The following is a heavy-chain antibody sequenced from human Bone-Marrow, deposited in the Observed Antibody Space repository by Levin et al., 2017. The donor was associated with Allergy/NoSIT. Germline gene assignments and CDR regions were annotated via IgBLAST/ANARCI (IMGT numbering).Heavy chain of an antibody. CDR3: ARRVSKPGIHLFDY. CDR2: IYYSGST. V-gene: IGHV4-39*01. CDR1: GGSISSSSYY. D-gene: IGHD6-13*01. Sequence: SETLSLTCTVSGGSISSSSYYWGWIRQPPGKGLEWIGSIYYSGSTYYNPSLKSRVTISVDTSKNQFSLKLSSVTAADTAVYYCARRVSKPGIHLFDYWGQGTLVTVSS. J-gene: IGHJ4*02.